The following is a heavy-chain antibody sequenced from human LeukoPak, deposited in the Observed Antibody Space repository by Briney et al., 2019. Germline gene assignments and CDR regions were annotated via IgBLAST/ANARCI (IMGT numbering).Heavy chain of an antibody. D-gene: IGHD5-24*01. CDR1: GFTFSSYS. CDR3: AKDPSRRWLQPGRRYYFDY. CDR2: IRYDGSNK. V-gene: IGHV3-30*02. Sequence: PGGSLRLSCAASGFTFSSYSMHWVRQAPGKGLEWVTFIRYDGSNKYYADSVKGRFTISRDNSKNTLYLQMNSLRAEDTAVYYCAKDPSRRWLQPGRRYYFDYWGQGTLVTVSS. J-gene: IGHJ4*02.